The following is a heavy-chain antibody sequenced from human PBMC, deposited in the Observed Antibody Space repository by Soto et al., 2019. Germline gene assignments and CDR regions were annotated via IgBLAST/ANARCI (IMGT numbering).Heavy chain of an antibody. J-gene: IGHJ3*02. V-gene: IGHV4-59*08. CDR3: ARTGLRSRPDAFDI. D-gene: IGHD3-9*01. Sequence: SETLSLTCTDSGGSISSYYWSWIRQPPGKGLEWIGYIYYSGSTNYNPSLKSRVTISVDTSKNQFSLKLSSVTAADTAVYYCARTGLRSRPDAFDIWGQGTMVTVSS. CDR2: IYYSGST. CDR1: GGSISSYY.